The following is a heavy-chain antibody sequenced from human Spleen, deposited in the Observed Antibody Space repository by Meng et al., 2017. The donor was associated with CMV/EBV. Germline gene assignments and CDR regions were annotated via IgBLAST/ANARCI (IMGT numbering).Heavy chain of an antibody. CDR1: GFTFSSYA. J-gene: IGHJ6*02. D-gene: IGHD1-26*01. CDR3: AKDLDSGSYYYYGMDV. V-gene: IGHV3-23*01. CDR2: ISGSGGST. Sequence: GESLKISCAASGFTFSSYAMSWVRQAPGKGLEWVSAISGSGGSTYYADSVKGRLTISRDNSKNTLYLQMNSLRAEDTAVYYCAKDLDSGSYYYYGMDVWGQGTTVTVSS.